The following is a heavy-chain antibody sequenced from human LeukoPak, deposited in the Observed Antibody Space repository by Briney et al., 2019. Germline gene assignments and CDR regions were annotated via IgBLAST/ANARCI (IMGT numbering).Heavy chain of an antibody. V-gene: IGHV4-61*02. Sequence: PSQTLSLTCTVSGGSISSGSFYWNWIRQPAGKGLEWIGCVYTTGSTNYNPSLKSRVTISVDTSKNQFSLKVSSVTAADTAVYYCARASYGSGSYYEDYFYYMDVWGKGTTVTISS. CDR3: ARASYGSGSYYEDYFYYMDV. J-gene: IGHJ6*03. D-gene: IGHD3-10*01. CDR2: VYTTGST. CDR1: GGSISSGSFY.